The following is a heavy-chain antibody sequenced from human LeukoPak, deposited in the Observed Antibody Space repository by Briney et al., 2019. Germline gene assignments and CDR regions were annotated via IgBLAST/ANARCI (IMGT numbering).Heavy chain of an antibody. V-gene: IGHV4-34*01. CDR3: AREGIIAAAGEKDYYYYYMDV. CDR1: GGSFSGYY. J-gene: IGHJ6*03. CDR2: INHSGST. D-gene: IGHD6-13*01. Sequence: SETLSLTCAVYGGSFSGYYWSWIRQPPGEGLEWIGEINHSGSTNYNPSLKGRVTISVDTSKNQFSLKLSSVTAADTAVYYCAREGIIAAAGEKDYYYYYMDVWGKGTTVTVSS.